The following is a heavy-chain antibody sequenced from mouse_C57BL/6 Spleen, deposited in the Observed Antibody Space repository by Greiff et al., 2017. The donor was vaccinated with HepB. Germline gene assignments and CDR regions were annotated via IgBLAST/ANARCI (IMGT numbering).Heavy chain of an antibody. J-gene: IGHJ3*01. D-gene: IGHD2-5*01. V-gene: IGHV5-9*01. CDR2: ISGGGGNT. CDR1: GFTFSSYT. Sequence: EVQGVESGGGLVKPGGSLKLSCAASGFTFSSYTMSWVRQTPEKRLEWVATISGGGGNTYYPDSVKGRFTISRDNAKNTLYLQMSSLRSEDTALYYCARHSAYYSNPFAYWGQGTLVTVSA. CDR3: ARHSAYYSNPFAY.